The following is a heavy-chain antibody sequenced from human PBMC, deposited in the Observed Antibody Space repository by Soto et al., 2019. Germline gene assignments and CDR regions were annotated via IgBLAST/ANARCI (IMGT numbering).Heavy chain of an antibody. CDR2: ISAYNGNT. CDR1: GYTFTSYG. V-gene: IGHV1-18*01. J-gene: IGHJ4*02. CDR3: ASSLLVGYGLEGESD. Sequence: QVQLVQSGAEVKKPGASVKVSCKASGYTFTSYGISWVRQAPGQGLEWTGWISAYNGNTNYAQKLQGRVTMTTDTAXCTAYMELRSLRSEDTAVYYCASSLLVGYGLEGESDWGQGTLVTVSS. D-gene: IGHD5-18*01.